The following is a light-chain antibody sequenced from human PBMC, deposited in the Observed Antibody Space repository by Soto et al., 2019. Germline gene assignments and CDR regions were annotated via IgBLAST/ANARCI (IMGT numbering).Light chain of an antibody. V-gene: IGLV2-14*01. J-gene: IGLJ1*01. Sequence: QSVLTQPASVSGSPGQSITISCTGTSSDVGGYNYVSWYQQHPGKAPKLIIYEVSYRPSGVSNRFSGSKSGNTASLTISGLQAEDEADYYCSSYTSSSTLEVFGTGTKVTVL. CDR2: EVS. CDR1: SSDVGGYNY. CDR3: SSYTSSSTLEV.